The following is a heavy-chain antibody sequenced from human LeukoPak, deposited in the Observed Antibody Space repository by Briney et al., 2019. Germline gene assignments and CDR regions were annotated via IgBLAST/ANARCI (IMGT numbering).Heavy chain of an antibody. CDR2: INHSGST. J-gene: IGHJ5*01. V-gene: IGHV4-34*01. Sequence: SETLSLTCAVYGGSFSGYYWSWLRQPPGKGLEWIGEINHSGSTNYNPSLKSRVTISVDTSKNQFSLKLSSVTAADTAVYYCARRSCSGGTCYESRGWFDSWGQGTLVTVSS. CDR3: ARRSCSGGTCYESRGWFDS. CDR1: GGSFSGYY. D-gene: IGHD2-15*01.